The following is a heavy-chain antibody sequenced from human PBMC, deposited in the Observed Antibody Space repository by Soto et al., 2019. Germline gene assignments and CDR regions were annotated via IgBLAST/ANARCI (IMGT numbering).Heavy chain of an antibody. CDR3: ARDLVECSYLEYCQH. Sequence: EVQLVESGGGLIQPGGSLRLSCAASGFTVSSNYMSWVRQAPGKGLEWVSVIYSGGTTYYAVSVKGRFTISRDNSKNTMYLPLNSLRAEDTVVHSFARDLVECSYLEYCQHWGQGTLVTVSS. CDR2: IYSGGTT. V-gene: IGHV3-53*01. J-gene: IGHJ1*01. CDR1: GFTVSSNY. D-gene: IGHD2-2*01.